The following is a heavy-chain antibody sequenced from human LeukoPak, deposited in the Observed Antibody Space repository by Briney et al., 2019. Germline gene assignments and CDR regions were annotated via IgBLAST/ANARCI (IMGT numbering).Heavy chain of an antibody. CDR3: ARVYCSSTSCRVGYYFDY. D-gene: IGHD2-2*01. V-gene: IGHV3-21*01. CDR2: ISSSSSYI. Sequence: GGSLRLSCAASGFTFSSYSMNWVRQAPGKGLEWVSSISSSSSYIYYADSVKGRFTISRDNAKNSLYLQMNSLRAEDTAVYYCARVYCSSTSCRVGYYFDYSGQGTLVTVSS. J-gene: IGHJ4*02. CDR1: GFTFSSYS.